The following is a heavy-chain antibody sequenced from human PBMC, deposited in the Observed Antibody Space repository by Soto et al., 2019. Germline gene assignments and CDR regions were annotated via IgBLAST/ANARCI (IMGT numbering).Heavy chain of an antibody. CDR1: GYTFTSYH. V-gene: IGHV1-18*01. J-gene: IGHJ4*02. CDR3: ARDSPPPRE. CDR2: ISAYNGNT. Sequence: QVQLVQSGAEVKKPGASVKVSCKASGYTFTSYHITWVRQAPGQGLEWMGWISAYNGNTNYAQKLQGRVTMTTDTSTSTAXXXXRXLRSDDTAVXXXARDSPPPREWGQGTLVTVSS.